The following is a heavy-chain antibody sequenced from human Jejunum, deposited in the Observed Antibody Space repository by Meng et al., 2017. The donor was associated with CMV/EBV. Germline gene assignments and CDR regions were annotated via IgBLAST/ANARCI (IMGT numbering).Heavy chain of an antibody. CDR3: VRHGDCSSGSCFYHWFDP. V-gene: IGHV4-59*02. D-gene: IGHD2-15*01. CDR2: IYNSGGT. J-gene: IGHJ5*02. Sequence: QGEPAESGPGRVKPSETLSLTCSVSGASVSTYYWSWIRQPPGKGLEWIGYIYNSGGTYYNPSLKSRVTISIDTSKNQFSLKLNSVTAADTAVYYCVRHGDCSSGSCFYHWFDPWGQGSLVTVSS. CDR1: GASVSTYY.